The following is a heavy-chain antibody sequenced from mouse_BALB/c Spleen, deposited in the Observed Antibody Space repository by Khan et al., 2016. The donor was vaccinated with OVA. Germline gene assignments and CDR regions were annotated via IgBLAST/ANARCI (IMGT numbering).Heavy chain of an antibody. CDR3: ARVYGGDFDY. J-gene: IGHJ2*01. D-gene: IGHD1-1*01. Sequence: EVQLVETGPGLVKPSQSLSLTCTVTGYSITTDYAWNWIRQFPGKKLEWMGFISYSGNTKYNPSLKSRISITRDTSKNQFFLQLKSVTTEDTARYYCARVYGGDFDYWCQGTTLTVSS. CDR1: GYSITTDYA. CDR2: ISYSGNT. V-gene: IGHV3-2*02.